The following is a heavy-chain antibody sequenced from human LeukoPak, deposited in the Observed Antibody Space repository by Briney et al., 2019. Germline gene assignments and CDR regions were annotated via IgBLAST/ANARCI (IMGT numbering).Heavy chain of an antibody. J-gene: IGHJ5*02. CDR1: GDGVSSNSAA. V-gene: IGHV6-1*01. CDR3: ARVKISGGRPVNWFDP. Sequence: SQTLSLTCAISGDGVSSNSAAWNWIRQSPSRGLEWLGRTYYRSKWYNDYAVSVKSRITINPDTSKNQFSLQLNSVNPEDTAVYYCARVKISGGRPVNWFDPWGQGTLVTVSS. D-gene: IGHD1-26*01. CDR2: TYYRSKWYN.